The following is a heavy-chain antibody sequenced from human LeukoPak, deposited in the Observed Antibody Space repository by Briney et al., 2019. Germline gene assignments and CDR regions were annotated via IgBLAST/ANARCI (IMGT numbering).Heavy chain of an antibody. D-gene: IGHD3-3*01. CDR1: GYTFTSYG. CDR2: ISAYNGNT. V-gene: IGHV1-18*01. Sequence: VSVKVSCKASGYTFTSYGISWVRQAPGQGLEWMGWISAYNGNTNYAQELQGRVTMTTDTSTSTAYMELRSLRSDDTAVYYCARASAPYYDFWSGYYLDYWGQGTLVTVSS. J-gene: IGHJ4*02. CDR3: ARASAPYYDFWSGYYLDY.